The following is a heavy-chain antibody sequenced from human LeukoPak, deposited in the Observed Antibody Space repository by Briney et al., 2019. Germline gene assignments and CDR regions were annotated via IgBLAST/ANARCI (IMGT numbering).Heavy chain of an antibody. V-gene: IGHV3-48*03. Sequence: SGGSLRLSCAASGFTFSSYEMNWVRQAPGKGLEWIAYISSSARTIYYADSVKGRFTISRDNAKNSLYLQMNSLRAEDTALYYCARPPGESSERYYFYYYYLDVWGKGTTVTISS. J-gene: IGHJ6*03. CDR3: ARPPGESSERYYFYYYYLDV. D-gene: IGHD3-10*01. CDR1: GFTFSSYE. CDR2: ISSSARTI.